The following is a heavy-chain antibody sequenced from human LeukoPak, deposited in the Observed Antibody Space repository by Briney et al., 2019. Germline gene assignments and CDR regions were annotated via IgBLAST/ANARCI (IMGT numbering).Heavy chain of an antibody. V-gene: IGHV1-69*04. Sequence: VASVKVSCKASGGTFSSYAISWVRQAPGQGLEWMGRIIPIFGIANYAQKFQGRVTITADKSTSTAYMELSSPRSEDTAVYYCARDYLYYYDSSGYCNSDYYFDYWGQGTLVTVSS. J-gene: IGHJ4*02. CDR1: GGTFSSYA. CDR2: IIPIFGIA. D-gene: IGHD3-22*01. CDR3: ARDYLYYYDSSGYCNSDYYFDY.